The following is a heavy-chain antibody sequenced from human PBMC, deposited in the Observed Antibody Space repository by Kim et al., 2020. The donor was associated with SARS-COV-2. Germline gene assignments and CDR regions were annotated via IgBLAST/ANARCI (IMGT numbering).Heavy chain of an antibody. V-gene: IGHV3-23*01. Sequence: GGSLRLSCAASGFTFSSYAMSWVRQAPGKGLEWVSAISGGGGSTYYADSVKGRFTISRDNSKNTLYLQMNSLRAEDTAVYYCAKDNIVVVPAANDAFDIWGQGTMVTVSS. J-gene: IGHJ3*02. CDR1: GFTFSSYA. CDR3: AKDNIVVVPAANDAFDI. CDR2: ISGGGGST. D-gene: IGHD2-2*01.